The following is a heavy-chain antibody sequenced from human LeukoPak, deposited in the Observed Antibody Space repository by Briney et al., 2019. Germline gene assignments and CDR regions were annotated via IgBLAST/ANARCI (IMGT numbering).Heavy chain of an antibody. CDR2: ISGSGGST. V-gene: IGHV3-23*01. J-gene: IGHJ4*02. CDR3: VKRTVNYPFDF. Sequence: PGGSLRLSCAASGFTLSSFAMNWFRQAPGKGLEWVSAISGSGGSTFYADSVKGRFTISRDNSENTLYLQMNSLRAEDTAVYYCVKRTVNYPFDFWGQGTLLTVSS. D-gene: IGHD1-7*01. CDR1: GFTLSSFA.